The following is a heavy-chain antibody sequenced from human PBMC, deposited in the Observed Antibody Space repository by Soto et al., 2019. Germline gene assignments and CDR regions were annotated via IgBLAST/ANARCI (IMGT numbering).Heavy chain of an antibody. V-gene: IGHV3-30-3*01. CDR2: ISYDGSNK. Sequence: QVQLVESGGGVVQPGRSLRLSCAASGFTFSSYAMHWVRQAPGKGLEWVAVISYDGSNKYYADSVKGRFTISRDNSKNTLYLQMNSLRAEDTAVYYCAREGLGDYYYGMDVWGQGTTVTVSS. CDR3: AREGLGDYYYGMDV. J-gene: IGHJ6*02. CDR1: GFTFSSYA.